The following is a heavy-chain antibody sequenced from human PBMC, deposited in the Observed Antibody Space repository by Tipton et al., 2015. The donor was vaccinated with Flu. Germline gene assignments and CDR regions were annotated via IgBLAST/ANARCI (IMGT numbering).Heavy chain of an antibody. CDR1: GFTASTNF. Sequence: AVSGFTASTNFMSWVRQAPGKGLEWVSIIYSGGTTYYADAVKGRFTISRDNSKNTLFLQMDSLRAEDTAVYYCAREFYESARNYYYGMDVWGQGTTANVSS. D-gene: IGHD3-22*01. CDR2: IYSGGTT. J-gene: IGHJ6*02. CDR3: AREFYESARNYYYGMDV. V-gene: IGHV3-53*01.